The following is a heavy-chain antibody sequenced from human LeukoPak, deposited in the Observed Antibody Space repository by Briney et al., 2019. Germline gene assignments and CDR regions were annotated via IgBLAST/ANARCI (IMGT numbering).Heavy chain of an antibody. J-gene: IGHJ5*02. Sequence: PGGSLRLSCAASGFTVSSNYMSWVRQPPGKGLEWIGEINHSGSSNYNSSLRSRVTISVDTSYKQFSLRLSSVTAADTAVYYCAPRGDIEHSYVYGKWFDPWGQGTRVTVSS. CDR3: APRGDIEHSYVYGKWFDP. V-gene: IGHV4-34*08. CDR1: GFTVSSNY. CDR2: INHSGSS. D-gene: IGHD5-18*01.